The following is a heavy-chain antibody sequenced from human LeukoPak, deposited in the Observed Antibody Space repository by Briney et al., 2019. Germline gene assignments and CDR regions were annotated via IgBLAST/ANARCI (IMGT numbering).Heavy chain of an antibody. Sequence: SETLSLTCAVYGGSFSGYYWSWIRQPPGKGLEWIGEINHSGSTNYNPSLKSRVTISVDTSKNQFSLKLSSVTAADTAVYYCARGSGSYGYWGQGTLVTVSS. D-gene: IGHD3-10*01. CDR2: INHSGST. J-gene: IGHJ4*02. CDR3: ARGSGSYGY. V-gene: IGHV4-34*01. CDR1: GGSFSGYY.